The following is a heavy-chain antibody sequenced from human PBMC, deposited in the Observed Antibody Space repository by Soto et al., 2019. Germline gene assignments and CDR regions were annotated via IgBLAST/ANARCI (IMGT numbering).Heavy chain of an antibody. CDR2: IYYSGST. D-gene: IGHD2-2*02. J-gene: IGHJ6*02. Sequence: ETLSLTCTVSGGSVSSGSYYWSWIRQPPGKGLEWIGYIYYSGSTNYNPSLKSRVTISVDTSKNQFSLKLSSVTAADTAVYYCARDYPPISYYGMDVRGQGTTVTVSS. V-gene: IGHV4-61*01. CDR3: ARDYPPISYYGMDV. CDR1: GGSVSSGSYY.